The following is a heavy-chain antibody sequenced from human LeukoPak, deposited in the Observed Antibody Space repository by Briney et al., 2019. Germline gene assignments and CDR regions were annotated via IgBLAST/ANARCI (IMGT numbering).Heavy chain of an antibody. CDR1: GYSFSNSW. CDR3: ARGLQENLAWLTAFSAFDI. J-gene: IGHJ3*02. V-gene: IGHV1-18*04. Sequence: GESLKISCKGSGYSFSNSWIGWVRQAPGQGLEWMGWISAYNGNTNYAQKVQGRVTMTTDTSTSTAYMELRSLRSDDTAVYYCARGLQENLAWLTAFSAFDIWGQGTMVTVSS. D-gene: IGHD6-19*01. CDR2: ISAYNGNT.